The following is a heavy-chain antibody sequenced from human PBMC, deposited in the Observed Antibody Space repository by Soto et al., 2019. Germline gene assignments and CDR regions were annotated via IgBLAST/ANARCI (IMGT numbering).Heavy chain of an antibody. Sequence: QVQLQESGPGLVKPSETLSLTCTVSGGSVSSGSYYWSWIRQPPGKGLEWIGYIYYSGSTNCNPSLKSRVAXXVXTSXNHFSLKLSSVTAADTAVDYCARNRDGYIDDAFDIWGQGTMVTVSS. CDR1: GGSVSSGSYY. V-gene: IGHV4-61*03. D-gene: IGHD5-12*01. CDR3: ARNRDGYIDDAFDI. CDR2: IYYSGST. J-gene: IGHJ3*02.